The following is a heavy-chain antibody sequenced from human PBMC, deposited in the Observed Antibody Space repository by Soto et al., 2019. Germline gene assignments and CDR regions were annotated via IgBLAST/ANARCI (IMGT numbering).Heavy chain of an antibody. CDR2: TYYRSKWYN. CDR3: AREILATVTPSPYYYYYGMDV. V-gene: IGHV6-1*01. Sequence: SQTLSLTCAISGDSVSSNSAACNWSRKSPSRGLECLGRTYYRSKWYNDYAVSVKSRITTNPDTSKNQFSLQLNSVTPEDTAVYCCAREILATVTPSPYYYYYGMDVWGQGTTVTVSS. D-gene: IGHD4-17*01. J-gene: IGHJ6*02. CDR1: GDSVSSNSAA.